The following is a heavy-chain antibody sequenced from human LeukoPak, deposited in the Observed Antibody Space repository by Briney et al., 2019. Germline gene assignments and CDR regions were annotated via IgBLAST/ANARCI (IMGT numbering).Heavy chain of an antibody. V-gene: IGHV3-7*01. Sequence: PGGSLRLSCASSGFTFSSYAMTWVRKARGKGLQLVANIKDDGGETYYVDSVRGRFTISRDNAKNSLYLQMNSLRAEDTAVYYCAKDAAVGSSGYYYVPPLYYFHYWGQGTLVTVSS. J-gene: IGHJ4*02. CDR2: IKDDGGET. CDR1: GFTFSSYA. D-gene: IGHD3-22*01. CDR3: AKDAAVGSSGYYYVPPLYYFHY.